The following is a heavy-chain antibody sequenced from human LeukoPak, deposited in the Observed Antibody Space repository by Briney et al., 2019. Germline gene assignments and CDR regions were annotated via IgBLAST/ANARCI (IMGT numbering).Heavy chain of an antibody. CDR1: GGSISSYY. CDR3: ARDFGLGYCSSTSCYAFDI. J-gene: IGHJ3*02. CDR2: IYYSGST. D-gene: IGHD2-2*01. V-gene: IGHV4-59*01. Sequence: SETLSLTCTVSGGSISSYYWSWIRQPPGKGLEWIGYIYYSGSTNYNPSLKSRVTISVDTSKNQCSLKLSSVTAADTAVYYCARDFGLGYCSSTSCYAFDIWGQGTMVTVSS.